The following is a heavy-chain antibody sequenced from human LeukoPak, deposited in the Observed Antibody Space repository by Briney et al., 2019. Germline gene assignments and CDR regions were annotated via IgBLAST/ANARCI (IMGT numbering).Heavy chain of an antibody. D-gene: IGHD6-13*01. V-gene: IGHV1-8*01. CDR2: MKSNSGDT. J-gene: IGHJ4*02. Sequence: GASVKVSCKASGYTFTGYDINWVRQAPGQGLEWMGWMKSNSGDTHFAQKFQGRLTMTRNTSINTAFMELSSLRSEDAAVYYCARALGYSSSWDFDYWGQGTLVTVSS. CDR3: ARALGYSSSWDFDY. CDR1: GYTFTGYD.